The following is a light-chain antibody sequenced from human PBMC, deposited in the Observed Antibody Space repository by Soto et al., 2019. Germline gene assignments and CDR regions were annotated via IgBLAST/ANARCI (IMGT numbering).Light chain of an antibody. CDR1: QSVSSY. CDR2: DAS. V-gene: IGKV3-11*01. CDR3: QQRSNWPPRIT. J-gene: IGKJ5*01. Sequence: EIVLTQSPATLSLSPGERATLSCRASQSVSSYLSWYQQKPGQAPRLLIYDASNRATAIPARFSGSGSGTAFTLTISSLEPEDFAVYYCQQRSNWPPRITFGLGTRLEIK.